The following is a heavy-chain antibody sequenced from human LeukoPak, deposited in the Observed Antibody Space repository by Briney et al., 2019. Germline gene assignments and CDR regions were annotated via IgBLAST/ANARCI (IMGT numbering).Heavy chain of an antibody. CDR3: ASGENAFNI. CDR2: IYTSENT. CDR1: GGSISSYK. J-gene: IGHJ3*02. V-gene: IGHV4-4*07. D-gene: IGHD4-17*01. Sequence: SETLSLTCTVSGGSISSYKWSWIRQPAGKGLEGIGRIYTSENTNYNPSLKSRVTMSVNTSRTQFSLKVTSVTAADTAVYYCASGENAFNIWGQGTMVTVSS.